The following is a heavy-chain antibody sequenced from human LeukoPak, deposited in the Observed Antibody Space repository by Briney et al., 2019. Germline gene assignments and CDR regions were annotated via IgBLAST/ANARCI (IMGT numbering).Heavy chain of an antibody. V-gene: IGHV4-4*07. J-gene: IGHJ5*02. Sequence: SETLSLTCTVSGGSISSYYWSWIRQPAGKGLEWIGRIYTSGSTNYNPSLKSRVTISVDKSKNQFSLKLSSVTAADTAVYYCARDGGIAAAGNWLDPWGQGTLVTVSS. CDR2: IYTSGST. D-gene: IGHD6-13*01. CDR3: ARDGGIAAAGNWLDP. CDR1: GGSISSYY.